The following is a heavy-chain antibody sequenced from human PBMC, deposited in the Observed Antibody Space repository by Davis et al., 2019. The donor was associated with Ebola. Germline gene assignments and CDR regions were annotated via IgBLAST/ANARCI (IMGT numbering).Heavy chain of an antibody. CDR1: GGSISSYY. V-gene: IGHV4-59*08. J-gene: IGHJ3*02. CDR3: ARGDGAAAGLDAFDI. Sequence: SETLSLTCTVSGGSISSYYWSWIRQPPGKGLEWIGYIYYSGSTNYNPSLKSRVTISVDTSKNQFSLKLSSVTAADTAVYYCARGDGAAAGLDAFDIWGQGTMVTVSS. D-gene: IGHD6-13*01. CDR2: IYYSGST.